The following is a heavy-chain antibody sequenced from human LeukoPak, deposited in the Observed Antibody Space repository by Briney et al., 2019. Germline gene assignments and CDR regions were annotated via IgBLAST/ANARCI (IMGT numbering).Heavy chain of an antibody. D-gene: IGHD4-17*01. V-gene: IGHV4-59*01. J-gene: IGHJ4*02. CDR3: ARGSRAVTTSSNIHPYYFDY. CDR1: GGSINSLY. CDR2: IHYSGIT. Sequence: SETLSLTCTVSGGSINSLYWNWIRQLPGKGLEWIGYIHYSGITNYNPSSNSRVTISLDTSKNQFSLKLTSVTAADMAVYYCARGSRAVTTSSNIHPYYFDYWGQGTLVTVSS.